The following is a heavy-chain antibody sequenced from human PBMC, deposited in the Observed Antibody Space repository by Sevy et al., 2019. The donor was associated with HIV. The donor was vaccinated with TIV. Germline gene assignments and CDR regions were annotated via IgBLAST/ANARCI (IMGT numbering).Heavy chain of an antibody. CDR1: GTSVSSNY. CDR3: ARDLGYDSNGYYPGY. J-gene: IGHJ4*02. CDR2: LYSDGRT. Sequence: GGSLRLSCAASGTSVSSNYMSWVRQAPGKGREWVSVLYSDGRTHYGDSVKGRFTISRDKSKNTLFLHMTSLRAEDMALYYCARDLGYDSNGYYPGYWGQGTLVTVSS. D-gene: IGHD3-22*01. V-gene: IGHV3-53*01.